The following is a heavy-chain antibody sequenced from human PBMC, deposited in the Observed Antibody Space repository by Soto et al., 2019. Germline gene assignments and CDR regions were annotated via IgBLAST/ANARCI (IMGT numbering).Heavy chain of an antibody. D-gene: IGHD1-1*01. V-gene: IGHV4-61*01. J-gene: IGHJ3*02. Sequence: KPSETLSLTCTVSGDSVTSDSYFWSWIRQPPGKGLEWIGNSYYSGYYSGSTNHNPSLKSRVTVSVDTSKNQFSLRLDSVSAADTAVYYCARDRSDDLNSYDAFDIWGQGTLVTVSS. CDR2: SYYSGYYSGST. CDR3: ARDRSDDLNSYDAFDI. CDR1: GDSVTSDSYF.